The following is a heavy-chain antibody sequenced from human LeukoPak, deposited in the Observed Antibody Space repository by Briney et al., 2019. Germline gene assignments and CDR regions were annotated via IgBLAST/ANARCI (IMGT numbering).Heavy chain of an antibody. D-gene: IGHD3-16*02. V-gene: IGHV4-4*07. J-gene: IGHJ2*01. CDR1: GGSISSYY. CDR3: ARDPGNDYVWGSYRYTPWYFDL. CDR2: IYTSGST. Sequence: SETLSLTCTVSGGSISSYYWSWIRQPAGKGLEWIGRIYTSGSTSYNPSLKSRVTMSVDTSKNQFSLKLSSVTAADTAVYYCARDPGNDYVWGSYRYTPWYFDLWGRGTLVTVSS.